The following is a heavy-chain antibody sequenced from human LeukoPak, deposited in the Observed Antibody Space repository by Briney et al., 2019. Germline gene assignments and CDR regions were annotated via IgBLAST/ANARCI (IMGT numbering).Heavy chain of an antibody. D-gene: IGHD3-10*01. CDR1: GYSISSGYY. V-gene: IGHV4-38-2*02. CDR2: IYHSGST. CDR3: ARVHWVVRGVRLYYFDY. Sequence: SETLSLTCTVSGYSISSGYYWGWIRQPPGKGLEWIGSIYHSGSTNYNPSLKSRVTISVGTSKNQFSLKLSSVTAADTAVYYCARVHWVVRGVRLYYFDYWGQGTLVTVSS. J-gene: IGHJ4*02.